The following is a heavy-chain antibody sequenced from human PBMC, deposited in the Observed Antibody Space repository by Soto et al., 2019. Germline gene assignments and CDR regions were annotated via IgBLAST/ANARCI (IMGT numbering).Heavy chain of an antibody. CDR3: AREDRDRETGLVPAAIDGMDV. J-gene: IGHJ6*02. Sequence: QVQMVQSGAEVKKPGSSVKVSCKASGGTFSRYSFTWVRQAPGHGLEWMGRIIPVFGIASYAQMFQGRVTITADKSTSTAYMELSSLRSEDTAVYYCAREDRDRETGLVPAAIDGMDVWGQGTTVTVSS. CDR1: GGTFSRYS. D-gene: IGHD2-2*01. CDR2: IIPVFGIA. V-gene: IGHV1-69*08.